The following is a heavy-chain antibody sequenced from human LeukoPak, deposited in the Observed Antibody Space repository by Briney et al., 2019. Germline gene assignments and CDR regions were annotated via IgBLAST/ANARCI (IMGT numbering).Heavy chain of an antibody. V-gene: IGHV3-30*04. J-gene: IGHJ4*02. Sequence: GGSLRLSCAASGFTFSSFAMHGVRQAPGKGLEWVTLISYDGSKKYYADSVKGRFTISRDNSKDTLFLQMNSLRSEDTAVYYCARDRGMTTNSFDYWGQGTLVTVSS. CDR3: ARDRGMTTNSFDY. D-gene: IGHD4-11*01. CDR1: GFTFSSFA. CDR2: ISYDGSKK.